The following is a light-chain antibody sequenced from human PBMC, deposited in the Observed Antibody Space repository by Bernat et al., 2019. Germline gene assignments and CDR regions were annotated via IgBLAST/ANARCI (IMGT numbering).Light chain of an antibody. Sequence: EIVLTQSPGTLSLSPGERATLSCRASQSVSSTYLAWYQQKPGQAPRLLMYDASSRATGIPDRFSGSGSGTDFTLTISRLEPEDFAVFYCQHYGSSPYTLGQGTKLEIK. J-gene: IGKJ2*01. V-gene: IGKV3-20*01. CDR2: DAS. CDR1: QSVSSTY. CDR3: QHYGSSPYT.